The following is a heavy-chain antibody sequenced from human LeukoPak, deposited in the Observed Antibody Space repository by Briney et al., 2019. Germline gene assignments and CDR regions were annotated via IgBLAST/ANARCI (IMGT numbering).Heavy chain of an antibody. D-gene: IGHD4-23*01. CDR2: INHSGST. Sequence: SETLSLTCAVYGGSFSGYYWSWIRQPPGKGLEWIGEINHSGSTNYNPSLKSRVTISVDTSKNQFSLKLSSVPAADTDVYYCARSILRWGYYFDYWGQGTLVTVSS. CDR1: GGSFSGYY. CDR3: ARSILRWGYYFDY. V-gene: IGHV4-34*01. J-gene: IGHJ4*02.